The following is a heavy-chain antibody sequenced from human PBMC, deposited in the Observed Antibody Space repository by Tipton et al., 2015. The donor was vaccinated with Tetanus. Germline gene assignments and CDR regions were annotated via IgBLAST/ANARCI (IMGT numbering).Heavy chain of an antibody. D-gene: IGHD6-25*01. CDR2: TYYIGTT. Sequence: TLSLTCTVSGASISSGANYWSWIRQHPGKGLDWIGYTYYIGTTSYNPSLKSRVTISVDTSKNQFSLTLSSVTAADTAVYYCARVAGGGNWFDPWGQGTLVTVSS. CDR1: GASISSGANY. J-gene: IGHJ5*02. V-gene: IGHV4-31*03. CDR3: ARVAGGGNWFDP.